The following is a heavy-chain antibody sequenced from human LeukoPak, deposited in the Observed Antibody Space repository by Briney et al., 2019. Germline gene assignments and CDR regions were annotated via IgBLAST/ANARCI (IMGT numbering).Heavy chain of an antibody. D-gene: IGHD5-24*01. CDR3: SKGRGSYNYYFGH. J-gene: IGHJ4*01. CDR2: ISGSGGST. Sequence: GGSLRLSCAASGFTFSSYAMSWVRQAPGKGLEWVSAISGSGGSTYYADSVKGRFPISRDNSKNTVYLKMHSLSGGDTAVYHWSKGRGSYNYYFGHRGQGTLVTVSS. V-gene: IGHV3-23*01. CDR1: GFTFSSYA.